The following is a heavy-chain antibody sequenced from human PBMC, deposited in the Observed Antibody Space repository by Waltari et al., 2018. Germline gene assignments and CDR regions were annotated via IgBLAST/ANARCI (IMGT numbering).Heavy chain of an antibody. CDR3: AREGKFTVTPNPFTFYYYYGMDV. J-gene: IGHJ6*02. Sequence: QVQLQESGPGLVKPSETLSLTCTVPGGSIISHYWRWIRQPPGRGLEWIGYIYYSGSTNYNPSLKSRVTISVDTSKNQFSLKLSSVTAADTAVYYCAREGKFTVTPNPFTFYYYYGMDVWGQGTTVTVSS. CDR2: IYYSGST. V-gene: IGHV4-59*11. D-gene: IGHD4-17*01. CDR1: GGSIISHY.